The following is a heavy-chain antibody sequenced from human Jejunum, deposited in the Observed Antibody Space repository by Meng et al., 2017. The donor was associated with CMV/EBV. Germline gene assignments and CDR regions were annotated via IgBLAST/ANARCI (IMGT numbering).Heavy chain of an antibody. Sequence: QVQLVQSGAGVKKPGASVKVSCKASGYTFTEYGISWVRQAPGQGLEWIGWVSAYDGDTNYAQKVRGRVTMTRDTSTTTAYMELRSLRSDDSAIYYCARVTNPDYFQYWGQGPLGTVSS. CDR3: ARVTNPDYFQY. CDR2: VSAYDGDT. V-gene: IGHV1-18*04. J-gene: IGHJ1*01. CDR1: GYTFTEYG.